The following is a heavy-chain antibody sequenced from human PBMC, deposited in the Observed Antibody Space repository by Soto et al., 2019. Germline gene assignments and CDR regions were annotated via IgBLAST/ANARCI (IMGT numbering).Heavy chain of an antibody. D-gene: IGHD3-22*01. Sequence: SETLSLTCTVSGGSISSGNYCWSWIRPPQGKGLEWIGFIHYSGSSYYNPALTSRVTTSVDTAKNQFSLKLKSVTAADTAVYYCARGISMTVARQGDAPGNYYLDSWGQGTLVTVSS. CDR1: GGSISSGNYC. J-gene: IGHJ4*02. V-gene: IGHV4-30-4*01. CDR3: ARGISMTVARQGDAPGNYYLDS. CDR2: IHYSGSS.